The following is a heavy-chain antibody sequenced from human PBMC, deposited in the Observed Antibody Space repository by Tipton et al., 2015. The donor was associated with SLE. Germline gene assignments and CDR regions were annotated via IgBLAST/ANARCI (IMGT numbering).Heavy chain of an antibody. CDR3: ATGISVTATLVY. CDR2: VSGNGDVT. J-gene: IGHJ4*02. D-gene: IGHD2-21*02. V-gene: IGHV3-23*01. Sequence: GSLRLSCAASGLTFRSYAMSWVRQAPGKGLEWVSGVSGNGDVTYFADSVKGRFTISRDNSKNTVFLQMNSLRAEDTSVYYCATGISVTATLVYWGQGTLVTVSA. CDR1: GLTFRSYA.